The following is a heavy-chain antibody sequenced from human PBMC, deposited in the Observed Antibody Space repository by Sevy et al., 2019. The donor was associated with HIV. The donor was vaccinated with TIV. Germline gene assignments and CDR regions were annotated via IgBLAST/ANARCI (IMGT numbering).Heavy chain of an antibody. V-gene: IGHV1-2*02. CDR3: ASFANAADTQDY. CDR1: GYNFTDYY. Sequence: ASVKVSCKASGYNFTDYYMHWVRQAPGQGLEWMGWINHNSRDTNYAQKFQDRVTMTRDTSISTAYMELSRPRSDDTAVFYCASFANAADTQDYWGQGTLVTVSS. CDR2: INHNSRDT. J-gene: IGHJ4*02. D-gene: IGHD3-16*01.